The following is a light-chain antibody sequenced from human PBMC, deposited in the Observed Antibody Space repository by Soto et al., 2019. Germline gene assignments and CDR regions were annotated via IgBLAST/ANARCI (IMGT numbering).Light chain of an antibody. J-gene: IGKJ1*01. CDR3: QQYNNWPRT. V-gene: IGKV3-15*01. CDR2: GAS. CDR1: QNFCSY. Sequence: EIVMTHPPATLCGAGGERGTLCCRASQNFCSYLAWYQQKPGEAPKLLIYGASTLDRGIPARFSGSGSGTEFTLTISSLQSEDFAVYYCQQYNNWPRTFGEGTKVDIK.